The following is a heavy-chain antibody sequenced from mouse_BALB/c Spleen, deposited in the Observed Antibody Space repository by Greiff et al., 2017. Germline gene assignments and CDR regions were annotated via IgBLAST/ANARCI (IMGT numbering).Heavy chain of an antibody. V-gene: IGHV1-69*02. CDR2: IDPSDSYT. J-gene: IGHJ2*01. CDR3: ARVLLYYFDY. CDR1: GYTFTSYW. Sequence: VQLQQPGAELVKPGASVKLSCKASGYTFTSYWMHWVKQRPGQGLEWIGEIDPSDSYTNYNQKFKGKATLTVDKSSSTAYMQLSSLTSEDSAVYYCARVLLYYFDYWGQGTTLTVSS.